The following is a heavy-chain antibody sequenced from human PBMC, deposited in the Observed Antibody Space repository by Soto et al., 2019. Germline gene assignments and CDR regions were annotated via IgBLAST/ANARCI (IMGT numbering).Heavy chain of an antibody. J-gene: IGHJ3*02. Sequence: EVQLLESGGGLVQPGGSLSLACAASGFTFSSYAMSWVRQAPGKGLEWVSAISGSGGSTYYADSVKGRFTISRDNSKNSLDLEMNSLRAEDTAVYYCAKVITIVRGFHPPAFDIWGQGTMVTVSS. CDR2: ISGSGGST. CDR3: AKVITIVRGFHPPAFDI. CDR1: GFTFSSYA. D-gene: IGHD3-10*01. V-gene: IGHV3-23*01.